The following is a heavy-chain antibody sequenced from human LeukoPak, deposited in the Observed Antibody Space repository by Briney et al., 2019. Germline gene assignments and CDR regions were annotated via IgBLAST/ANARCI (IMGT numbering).Heavy chain of an antibody. CDR2: IFGSGSNT. CDR3: AKIDWSSGF. V-gene: IGHV3-53*01. J-gene: IGHJ4*02. D-gene: IGHD3-9*01. CDR1: GFTVSSNY. Sequence: PGGSLRLSCAASGFTVSSNYMSWVRQAPGKGLEWVSTIFGSGSNTYYADSVKGRFIISRDNSKNTLYLQMDSLRAEDTAVYFCAKIDWSSGFWGQGTLVAVSS.